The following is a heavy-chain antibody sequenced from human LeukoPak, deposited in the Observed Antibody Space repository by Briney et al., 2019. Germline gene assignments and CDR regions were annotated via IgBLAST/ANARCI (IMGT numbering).Heavy chain of an antibody. CDR3: ARDPFGGSIAVAGNAFDI. V-gene: IGHV3-30-3*01. J-gene: IGHJ3*02. D-gene: IGHD6-19*01. CDR2: ISYDGSNK. CDR1: GFTFSSYA. Sequence: GGSLRLSCAASGFTFSSYAMHWVRQAPGKGLEWVAVISYDGSNKYYADSVKGRFTISRDNSKSTLYLQMNSLRAEDTAVYYCARDPFGGSIAVAGNAFDIWGQGTMVTVSS.